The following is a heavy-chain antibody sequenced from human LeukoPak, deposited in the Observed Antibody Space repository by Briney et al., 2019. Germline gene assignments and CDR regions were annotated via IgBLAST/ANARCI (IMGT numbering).Heavy chain of an antibody. J-gene: IGHJ5*02. V-gene: IGHV1-18*01. Sequence: ASVKVSCKASGYTFTSYGISWVRQAPGQGLEWMGWISAYNGNTNYAQKLQGRVTMTTDTSTSTAYMELRSLRSDDTAVYYCARDRESGYSSSWYGRTFDPWGQGTLVTVSS. D-gene: IGHD6-13*01. CDR1: GYTFTSYG. CDR3: ARDRESGYSSSWYGRTFDP. CDR2: ISAYNGNT.